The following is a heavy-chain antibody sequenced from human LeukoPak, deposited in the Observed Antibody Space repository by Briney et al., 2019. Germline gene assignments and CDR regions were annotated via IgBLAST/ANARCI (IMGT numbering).Heavy chain of an antibody. V-gene: IGHV4-59*01. CDR3: ARASPYYFDY. J-gene: IGHJ4*02. CDR1: GGSISSYY. D-gene: IGHD2-2*01. CDR2: IYYSGST. Sequence: SETLSLTCTVSGGSISSYYWSWLRQPPGKGLEWLGYIYYSGSTNYNPSLRSRVTISVDTSKNQFSLKLSSVTAADTAVYYCARASPYYFDYWGQGTLVTVSS.